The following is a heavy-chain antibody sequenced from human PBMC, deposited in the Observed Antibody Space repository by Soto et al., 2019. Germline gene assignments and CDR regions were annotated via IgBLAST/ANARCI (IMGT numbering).Heavy chain of an antibody. J-gene: IGHJ6*02. CDR2: IIPILGIA. CDR3: AREQVILGTYGMDV. CDR1: GGTFSSYT. Sequence: QVQLVQSGAEVKKPGSSVKVSCKASGGTFSSYTISWVRQAPGQGLEWMGRIIPILGIADYAQKFQGRATITADKSTSTAYMELNSLRSEDTAVYYCAREQVILGTYGMDVWGQGTTVTVSS. V-gene: IGHV1-69*08. D-gene: IGHD2-15*01.